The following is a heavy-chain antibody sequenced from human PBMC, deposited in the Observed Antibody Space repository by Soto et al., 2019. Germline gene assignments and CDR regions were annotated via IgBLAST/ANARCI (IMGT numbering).Heavy chain of an antibody. CDR1: GFTVSSNY. CDR2: IYSGGST. V-gene: IGHV3-66*01. D-gene: IGHD2-15*01. J-gene: IGHJ3*02. Sequence: EVQLVESGGGLVQPGGSLRLSCAASGFTVSSNYMSWVRQAPGKGLEWVSVIYSGGSTYYPDSVKGRFTISRDNSKNTLYLQMNSLRAEDTAVYYCARDWRINDAFDIWGQGTMVTVSS. CDR3: ARDWRINDAFDI.